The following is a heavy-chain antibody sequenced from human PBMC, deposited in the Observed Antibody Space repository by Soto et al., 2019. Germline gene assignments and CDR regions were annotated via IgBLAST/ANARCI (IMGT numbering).Heavy chain of an antibody. Sequence: QVQLVQSGAEVKKPGASVKVSCKASGYTFTSYGISWVRQAPGQGLEWMGWISAYNGNTNYAQKLQGRVTMTTDTSTSTAYMELRSLRSDDTVVYYCARERGSRGYSYGYAAFDIWGQGTMVTVSS. CDR2: ISAYNGNT. D-gene: IGHD5-18*01. CDR3: ARERGSRGYSYGYAAFDI. J-gene: IGHJ3*02. V-gene: IGHV1-18*01. CDR1: GYTFTSYG.